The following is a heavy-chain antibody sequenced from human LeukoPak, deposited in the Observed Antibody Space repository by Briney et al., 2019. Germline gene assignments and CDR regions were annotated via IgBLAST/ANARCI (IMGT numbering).Heavy chain of an antibody. J-gene: IGHJ4*02. D-gene: IGHD6-6*01. CDR3: ARDPGAYSSSPIDY. V-gene: IGHV3-21*01. Sequence: AGGSLRLSCAASRFNFSGYTMNWVRQAPGKGLEWVSSISSSSNYIYQADSMKGRFTISRDNAKNSLYLRMNSLRAEDTAVYYCARDPGAYSSSPIDYWGQGTLVTVSS. CDR2: ISSSSNYI. CDR1: RFNFSGYT.